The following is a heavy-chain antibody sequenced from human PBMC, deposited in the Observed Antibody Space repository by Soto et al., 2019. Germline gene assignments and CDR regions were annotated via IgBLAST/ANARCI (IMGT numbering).Heavy chain of an antibody. CDR2: INPKSGGT. V-gene: IGHV1-2*04. Sequence: ASVQVSCLASGYSFTHYHIHWVRQAPGQGLEWLGRINPKSGGTSTAQKFQGWVTMTTDTSISTASMELTRLTSDDTAIYYCARGDSTDCSNGVCSFFYNHDMDVWGQGTTVTVSS. CDR1: GYSFTHYH. J-gene: IGHJ6*02. D-gene: IGHD2-8*01. CDR3: ARGDSTDCSNGVCSFFYNHDMDV.